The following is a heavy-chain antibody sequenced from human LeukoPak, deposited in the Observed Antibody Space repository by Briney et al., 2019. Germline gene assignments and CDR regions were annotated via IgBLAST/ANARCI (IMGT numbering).Heavy chain of an antibody. Sequence: GGSLRLSCAASGFTFSSYAMSWVRQAPGKGLESVSAISGSGGSTYYADSVKGRFTISRDNSKNTLFLQMNSLRTEDTAVYYCAKVLTIALGAFDIWGQGTMVTVSS. J-gene: IGHJ3*02. CDR1: GFTFSSYA. V-gene: IGHV3-23*01. CDR3: AKVLTIALGAFDI. CDR2: ISGSGGST. D-gene: IGHD5-24*01.